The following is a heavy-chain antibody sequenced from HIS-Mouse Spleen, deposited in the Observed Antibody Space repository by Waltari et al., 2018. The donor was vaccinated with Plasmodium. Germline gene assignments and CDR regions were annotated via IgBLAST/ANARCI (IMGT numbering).Heavy chain of an antibody. D-gene: IGHD6-13*01. Sequence: EVQLVESGGGLVQPGGSLRLSCAASGFTFSSYWMHWVRQAPGKWLVWVSRIKSDGSSTRYADSVKGRFTISRDNAKNTLYLQMNSLRAEDTAVYYCARTIAAAGTGDAFDMWGQGTMVTVSS. CDR3: ARTIAAAGTGDAFDM. CDR1: GFTFSSYW. CDR2: IKSDGSST. J-gene: IGHJ3*02. V-gene: IGHV3-74*01.